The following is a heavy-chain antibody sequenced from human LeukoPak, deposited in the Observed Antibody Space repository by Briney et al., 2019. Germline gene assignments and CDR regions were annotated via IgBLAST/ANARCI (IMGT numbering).Heavy chain of an antibody. CDR1: GYTLTEIS. CDR2: FDPEEGET. J-gene: IGHJ5*02. CDR3: VSDPITMIRGVIIEEFDP. Sequence: ASVKVSCKVSGYTLTEISMHWVRQAPGKGLEWMGGFDPEEGETIYAQKFQGRVTMTGDTSTDTAYMELSSLRSEDTAVFYCVSDPITMIRGVIIEEFDPWGQGTLVTVSS. V-gene: IGHV1-24*01. D-gene: IGHD3-10*01.